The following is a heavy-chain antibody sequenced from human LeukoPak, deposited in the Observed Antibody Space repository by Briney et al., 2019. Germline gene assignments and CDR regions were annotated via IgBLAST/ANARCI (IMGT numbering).Heavy chain of an antibody. CDR1: GGSISSYY. Sequence: SETLSLTCTASGGSISSYYWSWIRQPPGKGLEWIGYIYYSGSTNYNPSLKSRVTISVDTSKNKFSLKLSSVTAADTAVYYCARYLSGYLDYWGQGTLVTVSS. J-gene: IGHJ4*02. V-gene: IGHV4-59*01. CDR3: ARYLSGYLDY. D-gene: IGHD3-9*01. CDR2: IYYSGST.